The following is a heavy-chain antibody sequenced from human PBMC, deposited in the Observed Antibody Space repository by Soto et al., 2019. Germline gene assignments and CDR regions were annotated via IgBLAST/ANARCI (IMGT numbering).Heavy chain of an antibody. CDR1: GGTFSSYA. V-gene: IGHV1-69*12. D-gene: IGHD3-22*01. CDR3: ARGKEPYYDSSGYYLRDNWFDP. CDR2: IIPIFGTA. Sequence: QVQLEQSGAEVKKPGSSVKVSCKASGGTFSSYAISWVRQAPGQGLEWMGGIIPIFGTANYAQKFQGRVTITADESPSTAYMERSSLRSEDTAVYYCARGKEPYYDSSGYYLRDNWFDPWGQGTLVTVSS. J-gene: IGHJ5*02.